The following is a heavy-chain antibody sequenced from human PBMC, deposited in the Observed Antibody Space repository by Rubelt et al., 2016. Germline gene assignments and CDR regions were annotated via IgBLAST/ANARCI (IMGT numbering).Heavy chain of an antibody. CDR3: ARGRRGSSSWLGRDYYGMDV. D-gene: IGHD6-13*01. CDR2: INHSGST. CDR1: GGSFSGYY. Sequence: QVQLQQWGAGLLKPSETLSLTCAVYGGSFSGYYWSWIRQPPGKGLEWIGEINHSGSTSYNPSLKSRVTISVDTATNQFALKLSSVTAADTAVYYCARGRRGSSSWLGRDYYGMDVWGQGTTVTVSS. V-gene: IGHV4-34*01. J-gene: IGHJ6*02.